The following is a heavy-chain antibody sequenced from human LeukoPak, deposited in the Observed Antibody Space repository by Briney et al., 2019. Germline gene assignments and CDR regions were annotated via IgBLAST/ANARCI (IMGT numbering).Heavy chain of an antibody. CDR3: ARLAVYSSPYYYYYMDV. J-gene: IGHJ6*03. D-gene: IGHD6-13*01. CDR2: IYTSGST. CDR1: GGSISSYY. Sequence: NPSETLSLTCTVSGGSISSYYWSWIRQPAGKGLEWIGRIYTSGSTNYNPSLKSRVTISVDTSKNQFSLKLSYVTAADTAVYYCARLAVYSSPYYYYYMDVWGKGTTVIVSS. V-gene: IGHV4-4*07.